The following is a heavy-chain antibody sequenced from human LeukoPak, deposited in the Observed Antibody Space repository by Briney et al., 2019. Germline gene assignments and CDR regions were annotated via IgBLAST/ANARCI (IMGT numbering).Heavy chain of an antibody. Sequence: SETPSLTCTVSGGSISSYYWSWLRQPPGKGLEWIGYIHYSGSTNYKASLKSRVSISVDTSKNQFSLKLSSVTAADTAVYYCARLTGYSSESWFDPWGQGTLVTVSS. J-gene: IGHJ5*02. D-gene: IGHD3-9*01. V-gene: IGHV4-59*01. CDR2: IHYSGST. CDR1: GGSISSYY. CDR3: ARLTGYSSESWFDP.